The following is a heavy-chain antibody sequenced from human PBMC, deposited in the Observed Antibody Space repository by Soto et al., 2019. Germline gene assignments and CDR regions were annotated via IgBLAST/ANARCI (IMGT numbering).Heavy chain of an antibody. V-gene: IGHV1-2*04. CDR1: GYTFTGYY. J-gene: IGHJ3*02. Sequence: GASVKVSCKASGYTFTGYYMHWVRQAPGQGLEWMGWINPNSGGTNYAQKFQGWVTMTRDTSISTAYMELSRLRSDDTAVYYCASCSGGSCANFDAFDIWGQGTMVTVSS. D-gene: IGHD2-15*01. CDR2: INPNSGGT. CDR3: ASCSGGSCANFDAFDI.